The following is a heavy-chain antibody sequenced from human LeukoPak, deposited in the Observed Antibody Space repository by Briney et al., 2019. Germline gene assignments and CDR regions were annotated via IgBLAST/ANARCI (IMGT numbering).Heavy chain of an antibody. V-gene: IGHV4-59*01. CDR3: ARGGMVRDPFDY. J-gene: IGHJ4*02. CDR2: IYYSGSI. CDR1: GGSISSYY. D-gene: IGHD3-10*01. Sequence: SETLSLTCTVSGGSISSYYWSWIRQPPGKGLEWIGYIYYSGSINYNPSLKSRVTISVDTSKNQFSLKLSSVTAADTAVYYCARGGMVRDPFDYWGQGTLVTVSP.